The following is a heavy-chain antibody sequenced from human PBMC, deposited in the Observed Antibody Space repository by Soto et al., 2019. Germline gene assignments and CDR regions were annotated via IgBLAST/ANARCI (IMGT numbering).Heavy chain of an antibody. CDR1: GGSISSGGYY. J-gene: IGHJ6*03. Sequence: SETLSLTCTVSGGSISSGGYYWSWIRQHPGKGLEWIGYIYYSGSTYYNPSLKSRVTISVDTSKNQFSLKLSSVTAADTAVYYCARSPMVRGLVSYYMDVWGKGTTVTVSS. V-gene: IGHV4-31*03. CDR3: ARSPMVRGLVSYYMDV. CDR2: IYYSGST. D-gene: IGHD3-10*01.